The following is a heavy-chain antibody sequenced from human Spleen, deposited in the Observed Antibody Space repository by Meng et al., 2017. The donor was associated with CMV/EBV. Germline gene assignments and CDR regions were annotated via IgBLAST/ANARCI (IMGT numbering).Heavy chain of an antibody. CDR1: GVSLRSTNYY. CDR3: ARHGVHCTNGVCLAFDY. J-gene: IGHJ4*02. D-gene: IGHD2-8*01. CDR2: VLYTGNA. V-gene: IGHV4-39*01. Sequence: GSLRLSCTVSGVSLRSTNYYWGWIRQPPGKGLEWIGSVLYTGNAYSNPSLKSRVTIFVDTSKNQFSLKLNSMTAADTAVYYCARHGVHCTNGVCLAFDYWGQGTLVTVSS.